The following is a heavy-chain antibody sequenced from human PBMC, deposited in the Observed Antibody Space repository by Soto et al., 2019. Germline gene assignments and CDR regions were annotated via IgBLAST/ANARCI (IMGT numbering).Heavy chain of an antibody. V-gene: IGHV3-48*02. CDR3: ARRFDPQYGKDV. CDR1: GFTLSTYS. CDR2: ISGSSNTI. D-gene: IGHD3-10*01. J-gene: IGHJ6*02. Sequence: EVQLVESGGGLIQRGGSLRLSCAASGFTLSTYSLNWVRQAPRKGLEWLSYISGSSNTIYYADSVKGRFNISRDNAKNSLYLQMNSLRDEDTAVYFCARRFDPQYGKDVWGQGTTVTVSS.